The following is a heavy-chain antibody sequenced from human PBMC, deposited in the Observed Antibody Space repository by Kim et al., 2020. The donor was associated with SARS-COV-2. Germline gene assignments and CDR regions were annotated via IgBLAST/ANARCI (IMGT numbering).Heavy chain of an antibody. CDR3: ASLSTGYVWDKFEY. J-gene: IGHJ4*02. D-gene: IGHD3-16*01. CDR2: VNSDGSST. CDR1: RFTFSSYW. Sequence: GGSLRLSCVASRFTFSSYWMHWVRQAPGKGLVWVSRVNSDGSSTSYADSVKGRFTISRDNARNTLYLQMNSLRAEDTAVYYCASLSTGYVWDKFEYWGQGTLVTVSS. V-gene: IGHV3-74*01.